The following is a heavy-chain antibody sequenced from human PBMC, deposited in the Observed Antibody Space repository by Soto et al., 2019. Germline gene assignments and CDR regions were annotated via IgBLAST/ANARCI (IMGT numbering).Heavy chain of an antibody. CDR3: ARGGAQAFRGSGTYHFGYGMDV. V-gene: IGHV4-34*02. Sequence: QVQLQQWGAGLLKPSETLSLSCAVSGGSLRGYNWNWIRQSPGKGLEWIGEINHGGTTNYNPSLNSRVKIFGGNAKNPVPPEVNSVSAADTAVYFCARGGAQAFRGSGTYHFGYGMDVWGQGIAVTVSS. CDR2: INHGGTT. D-gene: IGHD3-10*01. J-gene: IGHJ6*02. CDR1: GGSLRGYN.